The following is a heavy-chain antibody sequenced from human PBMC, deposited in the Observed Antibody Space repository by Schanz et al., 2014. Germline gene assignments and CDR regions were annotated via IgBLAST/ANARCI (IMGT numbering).Heavy chain of an antibody. Sequence: EVQLVESGGGLIKPGGSLRLSCLCSGFTFSTTWTQLVRPAPRKGLEWVGRIKSKVDGGTTDNAAPVQGRFTISRDDSKNTLHLQMNSLKTEDTAVYYCSTDLTAVDYDAIGLWGQGTMVTVSS. V-gene: IGHV3-15*01. J-gene: IGHJ3*01. D-gene: IGHD4-17*01. CDR3: STDLTAVDYDAIGL. CDR1: GFTFSTTW. CDR2: IKSKVDGGTT.